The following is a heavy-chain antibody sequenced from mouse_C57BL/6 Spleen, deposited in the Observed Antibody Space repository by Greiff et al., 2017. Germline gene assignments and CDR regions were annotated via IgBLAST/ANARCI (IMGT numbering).Heavy chain of an antibody. D-gene: IGHD4-1*01. J-gene: IGHJ3*01. Sequence: QVQLKQPGAELVRPGSSVKLSCKASGYTFTSYWMHWVKQRPIQGLEWIGNIDPSDSETHYNQKFKDKATLTVDKASSTAYMQLSSLTSEDSAVYYCARSDWDVETWFAYWGQGTLVTVSA. CDR1: GYTFTSYW. CDR3: ARSDWDVETWFAY. CDR2: IDPSDSET. V-gene: IGHV1-52*01.